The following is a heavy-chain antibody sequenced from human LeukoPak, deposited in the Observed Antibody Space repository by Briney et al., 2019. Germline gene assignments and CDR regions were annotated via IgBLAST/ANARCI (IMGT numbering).Heavy chain of an antibody. J-gene: IGHJ3*02. CDR2: ISGSGVST. V-gene: IGHV3-23*01. D-gene: IGHD2-2*01. CDR3: AKDYRYCTSTSCYGDDAFDI. CDR1: GFTFSSYW. Sequence: GGSLRLSCAASGFTFSSYWMSWVRQAPGKGLEWVSAISGSGVSTYYADSVKGRFTISRDNSKNRLYLQMSSLRAEDTAVYYCAKDYRYCTSTSCYGDDAFDIWGQGTMVTVSS.